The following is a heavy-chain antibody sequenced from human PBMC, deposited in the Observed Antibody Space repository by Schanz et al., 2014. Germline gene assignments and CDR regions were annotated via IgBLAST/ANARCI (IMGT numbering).Heavy chain of an antibody. CDR1: GFTFRSYS. D-gene: IGHD5-18*01. Sequence: EVQLVESGGSLVQPGGSLRLSCAASGFTFRSYSMNWVRQAPGKGLEWVSGIGGSGDSTHYADSVKGRFIISRDNSKNTLYLQINNLRAEDTAVYYCARGTDTAMEHRPFDYWGQGTLVTVSS. V-gene: IGHV3-23*04. J-gene: IGHJ4*02. CDR2: IGGSGDST. CDR3: ARGTDTAMEHRPFDY.